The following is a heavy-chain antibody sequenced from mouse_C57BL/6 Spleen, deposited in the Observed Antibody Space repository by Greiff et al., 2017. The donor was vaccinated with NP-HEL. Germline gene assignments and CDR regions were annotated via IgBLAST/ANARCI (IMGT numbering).Heavy chain of an antibody. CDR1: GFTFSDYG. D-gene: IGHD1-1*01. CDR3: ARRRIYYYGSSYKDAMDY. V-gene: IGHV5-17*01. Sequence: EVQLVESGGGLVKPGGSLKLSCAASGFTFSDYGMHWVRQAPEKGLEWVAYISSGSSTIYYADTVKGRFTISRDNAKNTLFLQMTSLRSEDTAMYYCARRRIYYYGSSYKDAMDYWCQGTSVTVSS. CDR2: ISSGSSTI. J-gene: IGHJ4*01.